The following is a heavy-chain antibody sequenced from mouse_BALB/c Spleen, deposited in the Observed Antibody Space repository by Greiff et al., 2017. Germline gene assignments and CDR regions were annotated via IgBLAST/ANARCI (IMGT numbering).Heavy chain of an antibody. J-gene: IGHJ1*01. Sequence: EVHLVESGGGLVQPGGSRKLSCAASGFTFSSFGMHWVRQAPEKGLEWVAYISSGSSTIYYADTVKGRFTISRDNPKNTLFLQMTSLRSEDTAMYYCARSTVRRYFDVWGAGTTVTVSA. CDR3: ARSTVRRYFDV. V-gene: IGHV5-17*02. CDR1: GFTFSSFG. CDR2: ISSGSSTI.